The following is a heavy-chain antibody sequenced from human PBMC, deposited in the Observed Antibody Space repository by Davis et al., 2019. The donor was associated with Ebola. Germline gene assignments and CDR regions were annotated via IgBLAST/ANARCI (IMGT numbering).Heavy chain of an antibody. Sequence: GESLKTSCAASGYTFSSYTMHWVRQAPGKGLEWVAITSYDGDNIYYADSVKGRFTISRDISRHTLYLKINSLRAEDTAVYYCARDKSSSPYYYYYGMDLWGQGTKVTVSS. CDR2: TSYDGDNI. D-gene: IGHD2-15*01. J-gene: IGHJ6*02. CDR1: GYTFSSYT. V-gene: IGHV3-30-3*01. CDR3: ARDKSSSPYYYYYGMDL.